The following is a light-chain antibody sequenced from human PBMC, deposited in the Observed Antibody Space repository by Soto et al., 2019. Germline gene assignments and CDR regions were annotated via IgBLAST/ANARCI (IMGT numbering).Light chain of an antibody. CDR3: SSYAGINTVV. J-gene: IGLJ2*01. V-gene: IGLV2-8*01. CDR2: DVS. Sequence: QSALTQPPSASGSPGQSVTISCTGTSSDVGGYDNVCWYQQHPGKAPKSMMYDVSKRPSGVPDRFSGSKSGDTASLTVSGLQAEDEADYYCSSYAGINTVVFGGGTQLTVL. CDR1: SSDVGGYDN.